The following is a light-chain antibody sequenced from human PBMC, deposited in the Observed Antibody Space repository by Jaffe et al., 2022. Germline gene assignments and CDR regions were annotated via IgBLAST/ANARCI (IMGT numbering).Light chain of an antibody. J-gene: IGKJ4*01. Sequence: DIQMTQTPSTLSASVGDRVTITCRASQSISAWLAWYQQKPGKAPNLLISRASSLESGVPSRFSGSGSGTEFTLTITSLQPDDYATYYCQQYKNYPLTFGGGTKVEIK. CDR3: QQYKNYPLT. CDR1: QSISAW. V-gene: IGKV1-5*03. CDR2: RAS.